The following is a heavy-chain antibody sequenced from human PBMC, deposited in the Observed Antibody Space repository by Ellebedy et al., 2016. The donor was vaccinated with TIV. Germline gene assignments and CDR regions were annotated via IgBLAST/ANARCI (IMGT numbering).Heavy chain of an antibody. Sequence: ASVKVSCKASGYTFTSYYMHWVRQAPGQGLEWMGIINPSGGSTSYAQKLQGRVTMTRDTSTSTVYMELSGLRSEDTAVYYCARGGPMIFGEVIVYNWFDPWGQGTLVTVSS. CDR3: ARGGPMIFGEVIVYNWFDP. J-gene: IGHJ5*02. CDR1: GYTFTSYY. CDR2: INPSGGST. V-gene: IGHV1-46*04. D-gene: IGHD3-3*01.